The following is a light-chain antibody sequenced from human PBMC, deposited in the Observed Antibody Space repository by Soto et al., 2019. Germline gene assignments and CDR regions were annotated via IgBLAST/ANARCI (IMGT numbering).Light chain of an antibody. Sequence: ETVLTQSPATLSLSPGEKATLSCRASQNVERYLAWYQQKPGQAPRLLIYDASNRATGIPARFSGSGSGTDFTLTISSLEPEDFAIYYCQQRLNWPPLTFGQGTRLEIK. CDR2: DAS. J-gene: IGKJ5*01. CDR3: QQRLNWPPLT. V-gene: IGKV3-11*01. CDR1: QNVERY.